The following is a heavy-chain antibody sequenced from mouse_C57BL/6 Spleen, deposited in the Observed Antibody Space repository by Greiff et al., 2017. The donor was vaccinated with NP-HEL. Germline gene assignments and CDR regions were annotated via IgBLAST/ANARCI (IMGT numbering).Heavy chain of an antibody. CDR1: GFSLTSYG. V-gene: IGHV2-2*01. CDR2: IWSGGST. Sequence: QVQLKQSGPGLVQPSQSLSITCTVSGFSLTSYGVHWVRQSPGKGLEWLGVIWSGGSTDYNAAFISRLSISKDNSKSQVFFKMNSLQADDTAIYYCARPHYDYDGRFDYWGQGTTLTVSS. J-gene: IGHJ2*01. CDR3: ARPHYDYDGRFDY. D-gene: IGHD2-4*01.